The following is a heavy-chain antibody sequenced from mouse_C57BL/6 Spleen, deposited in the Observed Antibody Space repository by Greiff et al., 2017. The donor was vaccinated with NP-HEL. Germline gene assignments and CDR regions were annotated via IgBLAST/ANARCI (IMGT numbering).Heavy chain of an antibody. V-gene: IGHV1-81*01. Sequence: QVHVKQSGAELARPGASVKLSCKASGYTFTSYGISWVKQRTGQGLEWIGEIYPRSGNTYYNEKFKGKATLTADKSSSTAYMELRSLTSEDSAVYFCARSGGRETNFDYWGQGTTLTVSS. CDR1: GYTFTSYG. J-gene: IGHJ2*01. D-gene: IGHD2-13*01. CDR3: ARSGGRETNFDY. CDR2: IYPRSGNT.